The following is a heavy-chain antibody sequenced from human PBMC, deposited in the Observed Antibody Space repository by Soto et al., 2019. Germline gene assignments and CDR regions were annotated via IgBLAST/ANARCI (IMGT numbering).Heavy chain of an antibody. CDR3: ARDLPPPRVPAAHVAGYWFEP. J-gene: IGHJ5*02. CDR2: ISAYNGNT. V-gene: IGHV1-18*01. Sequence: ASVKVSCKASGDTFTSYGISWVRQAPGQGLEWMGWISAYNGNTNYAQKLQGRVTMTTDTSTSTAYMELRSLRSDDTAVYYCARDLPPPRVPAAHVAGYWFEPWGQGTLVTVSS. D-gene: IGHD2-2*01. CDR1: GDTFTSYG.